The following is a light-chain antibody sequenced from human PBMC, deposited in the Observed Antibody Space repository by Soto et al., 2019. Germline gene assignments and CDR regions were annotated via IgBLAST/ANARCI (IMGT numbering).Light chain of an antibody. CDR3: QQYGSSLIT. CDR1: QSVSSSY. V-gene: IGKV3-20*01. J-gene: IGKJ5*01. CDR2: GAS. Sequence: EIVLTQSPGTLSLSPGERATLSYRASQSVSSSYLAWYQQKPGQAPRLLIYGASSRATGIPDRFSGSGSGTDFTLTISRLEPEDFAVYYCQQYGSSLITFGQGTRREIK.